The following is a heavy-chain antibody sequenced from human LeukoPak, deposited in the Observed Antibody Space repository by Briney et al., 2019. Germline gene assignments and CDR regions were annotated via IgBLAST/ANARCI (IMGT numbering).Heavy chain of an antibody. CDR1: GFTFSSYW. D-gene: IGHD3-16*01. V-gene: IGHV3-7*03. CDR2: INHNGNVN. Sequence: GSLRLSCAASGFTFSSYWMNWARQAPGKGLEWVASINHNGNVNYYVDSVKGRFTISRDNAKSSLYLQMSNLRAEDTAVYFCAGGGGLDVWGQGTTVIVSS. J-gene: IGHJ6*02. CDR3: AGGGGLDV.